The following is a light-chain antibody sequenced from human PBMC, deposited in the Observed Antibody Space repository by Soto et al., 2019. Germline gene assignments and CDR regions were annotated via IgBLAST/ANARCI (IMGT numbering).Light chain of an antibody. CDR3: QQRGSWPPIT. CDR2: DAS. J-gene: IGKJ5*01. Sequence: EVVLTQSPVTLSLSPGERATLSCRASQSVSTYLAWYHQKPGQAPRLLIYDASNRATGIPARFSGSGSGTEFTLTISSLEPEDFAVYYCQQRGSWPPITFGQGTRLDIK. V-gene: IGKV3-11*01. CDR1: QSVSTY.